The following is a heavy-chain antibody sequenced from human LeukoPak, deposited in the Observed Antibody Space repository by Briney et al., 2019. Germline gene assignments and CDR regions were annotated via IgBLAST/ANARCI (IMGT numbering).Heavy chain of an antibody. CDR1: GFTFSSYA. V-gene: IGHV3-23*01. CDR2: ISSSGRST. J-gene: IGHJ4*02. CDR3: ARDPGASRYIDY. D-gene: IGHD3-16*02. Sequence: GGSLRFSCAASGFTFSSYAMRWVRQAPGKGLEWVSTISSSGRSTYYADSVKGRFATSRDNSKYTLFPHMNSLRAEDTAVYYCARDPGASRYIDYWGQGILVTVSS.